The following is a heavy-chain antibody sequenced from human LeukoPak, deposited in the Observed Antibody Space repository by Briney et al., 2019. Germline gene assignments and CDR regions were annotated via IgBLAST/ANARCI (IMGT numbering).Heavy chain of an antibody. CDR2: IYYSGST. CDR1: GCSISSYY. D-gene: IGHD6-19*01. V-gene: IGHV4-59*01. CDR3: ASRRAGSSGWSFDY. Sequence: SETLSLTCTVSGCSISSYYWSWIRQPPGMELEWIGYIYYSGSTNYNPSLKSRVTISVGPSKNQFSLKLSSVTAADTAVYYCASRRAGSSGWSFDYWGQGTLVTVSS. J-gene: IGHJ4*02.